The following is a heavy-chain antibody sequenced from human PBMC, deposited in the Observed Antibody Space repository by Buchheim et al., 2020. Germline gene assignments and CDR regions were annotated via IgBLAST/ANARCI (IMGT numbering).Heavy chain of an antibody. D-gene: IGHD3-9*01. J-gene: IGHJ4*02. CDR2: ISNDGHNK. V-gene: IGHV3-30*03. CDR3: VRDLTNSWTVDY. CDR1: GFTFSGHF. Sequence: QVQLVESGGGVVQPGRSLRLSCVASGFTFSGHFMHWVRQAPGKGLEWVAAISNDGHNKYYTVDVKGRFTVSRDNSRNTLYLRMNSLRTEDTAVYFCVRDLTNSWTVDYWGQGT.